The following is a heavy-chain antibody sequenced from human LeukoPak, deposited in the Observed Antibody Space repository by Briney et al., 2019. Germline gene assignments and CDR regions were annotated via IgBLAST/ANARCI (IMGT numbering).Heavy chain of an antibody. CDR1: GGSFSGYY. CDR3: ARTRSSWYAGCFDY. Sequence: SETLSLTCAVYGGSFSGYYWSWIRQPPGKGLEWIGEINHSGSTNYNPSLKSRVTISVDTSKNQFSLKLSSVTAADTAVYYCARTRSSWYAGCFDYWGQGTLVTVSS. CDR2: INHSGST. J-gene: IGHJ4*02. V-gene: IGHV4-34*01. D-gene: IGHD6-13*01.